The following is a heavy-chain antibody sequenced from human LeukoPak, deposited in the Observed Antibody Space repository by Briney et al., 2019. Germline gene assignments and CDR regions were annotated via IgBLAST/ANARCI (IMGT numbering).Heavy chain of an antibody. CDR1: GYTFTGYY. CDR2: INPNRGDT. J-gene: IGHJ4*02. V-gene: IGHV1-2*02. Sequence: ASVKVSCKASGYTFTGYYMHWVRQAPGQGLEWMGWINPNRGDTIYAQKFQGRVIMTRDTSINTSYMELSRLRSDDTAVYYCARSMVRGLITLFDYWGQGTLVTVSS. D-gene: IGHD3-10*01. CDR3: ARSMVRGLITLFDY.